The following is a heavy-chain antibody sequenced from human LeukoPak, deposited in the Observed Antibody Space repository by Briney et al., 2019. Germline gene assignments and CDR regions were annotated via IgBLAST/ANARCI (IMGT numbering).Heavy chain of an antibody. D-gene: IGHD5-24*01. CDR3: ARRSRDGYFLDS. J-gene: IGHJ4*02. CDR2: IYYTGNT. V-gene: IGHV4-59*08. CDR1: GGSISSSY. Sequence: SETLSLTCTVSGGSISSSYWSWIRQPPGKGLEWIGYIYYTGNTNYNPSLKSRVTISVDTSRSQFSLNLSSVTAADTAVYYCARRSRDGYFLDSWGQGTLVTVSS.